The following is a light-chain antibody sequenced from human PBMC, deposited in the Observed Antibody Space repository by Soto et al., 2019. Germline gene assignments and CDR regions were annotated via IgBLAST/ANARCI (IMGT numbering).Light chain of an antibody. CDR2: GNN. V-gene: IGLV1-40*01. J-gene: IGLJ2*01. CDR1: SSNIGAGYD. Sequence: QSVLTQPPSVSGAPGQRVTISCTGSSSNIGAGYDVHWYQQFPGTAPKLLIYGNNNRASGVPDRFSGSKSGSIASLAITGLQAEDEADYYCQSADRSRSAGRVFGGGTKLTVL. CDR3: QSADRSRSAGRV.